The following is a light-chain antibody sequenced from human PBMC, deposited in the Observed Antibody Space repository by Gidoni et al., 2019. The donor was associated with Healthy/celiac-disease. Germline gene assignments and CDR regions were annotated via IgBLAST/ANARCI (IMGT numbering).Light chain of an antibody. CDR2: DVN. Sequence: QSALTQPASVSGSPGQSITISCTGTSSDVGGYNYVSWYQQHPGKAPQLIIYDVNNRPSGVSNRFSGSKSGNTASLTISGLQAEDEADYYCTSYTSSSTSWVFGGGTKLTVL. CDR1: SSDVGGYNY. V-gene: IGLV2-14*03. CDR3: TSYTSSSTSWV. J-gene: IGLJ3*02.